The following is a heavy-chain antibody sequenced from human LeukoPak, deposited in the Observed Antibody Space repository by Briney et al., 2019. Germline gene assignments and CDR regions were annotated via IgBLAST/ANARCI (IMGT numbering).Heavy chain of an antibody. D-gene: IGHD3-22*01. CDR2: IIPIFGTA. Sequence: SVKVSCKASGGTFISYAISWVRQAPGQGLEWMGGIIPIFGTANYEQKFQGRVTITADESTSTDYMELTSLRSEDTAVYCCARVSLSGNYPIDYWGQGTLVTVSS. J-gene: IGHJ4*02. V-gene: IGHV1-69*13. CDR3: ARVSLSGNYPIDY. CDR1: GGTFISYA.